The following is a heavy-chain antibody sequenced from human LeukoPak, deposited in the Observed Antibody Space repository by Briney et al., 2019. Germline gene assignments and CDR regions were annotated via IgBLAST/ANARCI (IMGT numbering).Heavy chain of an antibody. CDR1: GYTFNTYW. Sequence: HGESLKISCKASGYTFNTYWIGWVRQMPGKGLEWMGITHPGDSDTRYSPSFQGQVTISVDKSITTTYLQWSSLKASDTAMYYCARQSGMGYFDYWGQGILVTVSS. J-gene: IGHJ4*02. D-gene: IGHD2-8*01. CDR2: THPGDSDT. V-gene: IGHV5-51*01. CDR3: ARQSGMGYFDY.